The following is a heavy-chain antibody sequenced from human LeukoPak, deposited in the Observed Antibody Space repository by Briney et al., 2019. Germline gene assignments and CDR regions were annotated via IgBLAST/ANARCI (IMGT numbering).Heavy chain of an antibody. CDR2: LSGGGDSR. Sequence: PGGXXXXXXAAXGFAFSXYAMSWVRQAPGKGLEWVSSLSGGGDSRYYADSVMGRFTISRDNSKNTLYLQMNSLRAEDTAVYYCAKAVRSMVTGGGYFDSWGQGTLVTVSS. J-gene: IGHJ4*02. V-gene: IGHV3-23*01. CDR3: AKAVRSMVTGGGYFDS. CDR1: GFAFSXYA. D-gene: IGHD3-10*01.